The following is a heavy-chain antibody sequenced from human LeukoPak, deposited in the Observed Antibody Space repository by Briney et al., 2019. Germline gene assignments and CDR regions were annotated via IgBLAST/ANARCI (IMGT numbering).Heavy chain of an antibody. V-gene: IGHV4-34*01. CDR3: ARGSRITMVRGAKSPFDP. CDR1: GGSFSGYY. CDR2: INHSGST. Sequence: SETLSLTCAVYGGSFSGYYWSWIRQPPGKGLEWIGEINHSGSTNYNPSLKSRVTISVDTSKNQFSLKLSSVTAADTAVYYCARGSRITMVRGAKSPFDPWAREPWSPSPQ. D-gene: IGHD3-10*01. J-gene: IGHJ5*02.